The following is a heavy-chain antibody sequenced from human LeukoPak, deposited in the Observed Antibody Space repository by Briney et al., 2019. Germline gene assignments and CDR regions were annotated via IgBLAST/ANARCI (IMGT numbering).Heavy chain of an antibody. CDR1: GFTFSSYW. CDR3: ARERNRLDPDERFLGWFPTGDYYYYYMDV. CDR2: IKQDGSEK. Sequence: GGSLRLSCAASGFTFSSYWMSWVRQAPGKGLEWVANIKQDGSEKYYVDSVKGRFTISRDNAKNSLYLQMNSLRAEDTAVYYCARERNRLDPDERFLGWFPTGDYYYYYMDVWGKGTTVTVSS. V-gene: IGHV3-7*01. J-gene: IGHJ6*03. D-gene: IGHD3-3*01.